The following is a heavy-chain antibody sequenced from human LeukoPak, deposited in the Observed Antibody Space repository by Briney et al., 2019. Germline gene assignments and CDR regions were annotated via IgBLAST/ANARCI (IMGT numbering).Heavy chain of an antibody. J-gene: IGHJ3*02. CDR1: GFTFNNYW. D-gene: IGHD3-10*01. Sequence: GGSLRLSCAASGFTFNNYWMSWVRQAPGKGVEWVANIKQDGSEKYYVDSVKGRFTISRDNAKNSLYLQMNSLRAEDTAVYYCARDGMGVIKAFDIWGQGTMVTVSS. V-gene: IGHV3-7*05. CDR2: IKQDGSEK. CDR3: ARDGMGVIKAFDI.